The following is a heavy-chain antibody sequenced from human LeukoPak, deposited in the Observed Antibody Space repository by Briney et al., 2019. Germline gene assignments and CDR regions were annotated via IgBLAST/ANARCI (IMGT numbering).Heavy chain of an antibody. CDR2: IYYSGSA. CDR3: ARRGAARAYNWFDP. Sequence: SETLSLTCTVSGGSISSSSHYWGWIRQPPGKGLEWIGSIYYSGSAYYNPSLNSRVTISVDTSKNQFSLKLSSVTAADTAVYYCARRGAARAYNWFDPWGQGALVTVSS. D-gene: IGHD1-26*01. CDR1: GGSISSSSHY. V-gene: IGHV4-39*01. J-gene: IGHJ5*02.